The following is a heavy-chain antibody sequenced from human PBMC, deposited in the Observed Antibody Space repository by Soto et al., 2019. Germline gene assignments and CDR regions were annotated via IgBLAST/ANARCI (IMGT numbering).Heavy chain of an antibody. CDR1: GGSISSGGYY. V-gene: IGHV4-31*03. CDR3: AREGGYIGVAARQGGLDY. D-gene: IGHD6-6*01. J-gene: IGHJ4*02. Sequence: SETLSLTCTVSGGSISSGGYYWSWIRQHPGKGLEWIGYIYYSGSTYYNPSLKSRVTISVDTSKNQFSLKLSSVTAADTAVYYCAREGGYIGVAARQGGLDYWGQGTLVTVSS. CDR2: IYYSGST.